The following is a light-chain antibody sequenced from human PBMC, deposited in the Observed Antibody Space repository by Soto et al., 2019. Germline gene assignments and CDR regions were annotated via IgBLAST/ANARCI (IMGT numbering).Light chain of an antibody. CDR2: GSS. V-gene: IGKV3-20*01. Sequence: PGERAILSCRASQSVSSTYLAWYQQKPGQAPRLLIYGSSSRATDIPGRFSGSGSGTDFTLTISRLEPEDFAVYYCQQYGSSPRTFGQGTKVEIK. CDR3: QQYGSSPRT. J-gene: IGKJ1*01. CDR1: QSVSSTY.